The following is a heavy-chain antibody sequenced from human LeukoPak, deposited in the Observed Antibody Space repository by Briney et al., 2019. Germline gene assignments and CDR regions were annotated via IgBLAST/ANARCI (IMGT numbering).Heavy chain of an antibody. Sequence: ASVKVSCKASGYTFTSYDINWVRQATGQGLEWMGWMNPNSGNTGYAQKFRGRVTMTRNTSISTAYMELSSLRSEDTAVYYCARVDRGSSWFPLDYWGQGTLVTVSS. CDR2: MNPNSGNT. CDR3: ARVDRGSSWFPLDY. CDR1: GYTFTSYD. D-gene: IGHD6-13*01. V-gene: IGHV1-8*01. J-gene: IGHJ4*02.